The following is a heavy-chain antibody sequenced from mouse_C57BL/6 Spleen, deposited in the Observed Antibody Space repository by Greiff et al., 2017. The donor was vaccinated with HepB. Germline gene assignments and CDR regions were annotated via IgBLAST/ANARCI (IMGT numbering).Heavy chain of an antibody. CDR1: GYTFTSYW. Sequence: QVQLQQPGAELVMPGASVKLSCKASGYTFTSYWMHWVKQRPGQGLEWIGEIDPSDSYTNYNQKFKGKSTLTVDKSSSTAYMQLSSLTSEDSAVYYCAIKDYSNSFAYWGQGTLVTVSA. CDR2: IDPSDSYT. D-gene: IGHD2-5*01. CDR3: AIKDYSNSFAY. J-gene: IGHJ3*01. V-gene: IGHV1-69*01.